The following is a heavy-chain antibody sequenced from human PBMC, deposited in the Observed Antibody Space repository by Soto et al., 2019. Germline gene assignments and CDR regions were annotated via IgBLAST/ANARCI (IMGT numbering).Heavy chain of an antibody. J-gene: IGHJ4*02. CDR3: ARSRNSAVADSFDC. Sequence: GAQRVSSAIDGFILRNYAIPWIRQAPGKGLEWVAVISRDGSHKYYLDSVKRRFTISRDNSKDTVNLLMNSLRDDDSARYYCARSRNSAVADSFDCWSQGTLVTVSS. CDR2: ISRDGSHK. D-gene: IGHD1-26*01. V-gene: IGHV3-30*04. CDR1: GFILRNYA.